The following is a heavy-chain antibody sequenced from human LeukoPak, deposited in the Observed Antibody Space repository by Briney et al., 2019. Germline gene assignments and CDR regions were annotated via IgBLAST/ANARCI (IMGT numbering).Heavy chain of an antibody. Sequence: PSETLSLTCTVSGGSISSSSYYWGWIRQPPGKGLEWIGSIYYSGSTYYNPSLKSRVTISVDTSKNQFSLKLSSVTAADRAVYYCASGTIFGVVITYWGQGTLVTVSS. J-gene: IGHJ4*02. CDR3: ASGTIFGVVITY. V-gene: IGHV4-39*07. CDR2: IYYSGST. D-gene: IGHD3-3*01. CDR1: GGSISSSSYY.